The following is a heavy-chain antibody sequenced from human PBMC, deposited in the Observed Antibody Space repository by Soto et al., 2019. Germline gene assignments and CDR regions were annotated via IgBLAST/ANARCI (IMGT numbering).Heavy chain of an antibody. V-gene: IGHV4-30-2*01. Sequence: SETLSLTCAVSGGPITGGGYSWSWIRQPPGKGLEWIGYIYHSGGTYYNPSLKSRVTLSIDRTKKQFSLKLKSVTAADTAVYFCARTMTTSGWFDPWGQGTLVTVSS. CDR2: IYHSGGT. CDR1: GGPITGGGYS. CDR3: ARTMTTSGWFDP. D-gene: IGHD4-17*01. J-gene: IGHJ5*02.